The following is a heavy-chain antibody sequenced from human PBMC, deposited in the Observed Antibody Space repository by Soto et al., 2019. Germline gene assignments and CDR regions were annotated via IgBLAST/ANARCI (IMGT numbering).Heavy chain of an antibody. Sequence: SETLSLTCAVYVGSVSGYYWSWIRQPPGKGLEWIGEINHSGSTNYNPSLKSRVTISVDTSKNQFSLKLSSVTAADTAVYYCARVSKDFWSGYRGYYGMDVWGQGTTVTVSS. CDR1: VGSVSGYY. J-gene: IGHJ6*02. V-gene: IGHV4-34*01. CDR3: ARVSKDFWSGYRGYYGMDV. CDR2: INHSGST. D-gene: IGHD3-3*01.